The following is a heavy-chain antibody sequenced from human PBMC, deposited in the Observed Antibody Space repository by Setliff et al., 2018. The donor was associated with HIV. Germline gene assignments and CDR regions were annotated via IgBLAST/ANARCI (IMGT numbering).Heavy chain of an antibody. CDR3: ARDVSWRVRTYIDY. J-gene: IGHJ4*02. V-gene: IGHV3-21*01. CDR1: GFTFSNYG. Sequence: GGSLRLSCGASGFTFSNYGIHWVRQAPGKGLEWVSSISSSSRSKYYADSVKGRFTISRDNAKNSLYLQMNSLTAEDTAVYYCARDVSWRVRTYIDYWGQGALVTVSS. D-gene: IGHD3-3*01. CDR2: ISSSSRSK.